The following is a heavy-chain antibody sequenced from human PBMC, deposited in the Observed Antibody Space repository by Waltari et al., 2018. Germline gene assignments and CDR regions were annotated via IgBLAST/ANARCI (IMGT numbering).Heavy chain of an antibody. J-gene: IGHJ5*02. D-gene: IGHD5-12*01. CDR3: ARHWKRNGYRFDP. CDR2: IYYNGTT. Sequence: QLQLQESGPGLVKPSETLSLTCTVSGGSISRSSYYWGWIRQSPGKGLEWIASIYYNGTTYYNPTLESRVTIYGDTSKNQFSLKLSSVTAADTAVYYCARHWKRNGYRFDPWGQGTLVTVSS. V-gene: IGHV4-39*01. CDR1: GGSISRSSYY.